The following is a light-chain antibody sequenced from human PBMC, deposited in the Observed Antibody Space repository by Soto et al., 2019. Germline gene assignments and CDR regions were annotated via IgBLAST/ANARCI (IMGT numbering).Light chain of an antibody. J-gene: IGKJ5*01. Sequence: EIVLTQSPATLSLSPGERATLSCRASQSVSSSYLAWYQPKPGQAPRLLIYGASSRATGIPDRFSGSGSGTDFTLTISRLEPEDFAVYYCQQYGSSPPITFGQGTRREIK. CDR2: GAS. CDR3: QQYGSSPPIT. V-gene: IGKV3-20*01. CDR1: QSVSSSY.